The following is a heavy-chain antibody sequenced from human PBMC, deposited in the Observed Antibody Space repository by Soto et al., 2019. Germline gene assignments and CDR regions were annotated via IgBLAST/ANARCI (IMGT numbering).Heavy chain of an antibody. D-gene: IGHD3-22*01. V-gene: IGHV1-69*13. CDR2: IIPIFGTA. CDR1: GGTFSSYA. J-gene: IGHJ4*02. CDR3: ASFRSYYYDSSGSTNFDY. Sequence: ASVKVSCKASGGTFSSYAISWVRQAPGQGLEWMGGIIPIFGTANYAQKFQGRVTITADESTSTAYMELSSLRSEDTAVYYCASFRSYYYDSSGSTNFDYWGQGTLVTVSS.